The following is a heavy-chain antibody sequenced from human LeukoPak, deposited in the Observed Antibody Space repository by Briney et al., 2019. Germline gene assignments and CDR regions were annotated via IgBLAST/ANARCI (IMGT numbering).Heavy chain of an antibody. CDR3: ARDGQQLSHGMDV. V-gene: IGHV3-30-3*01. J-gene: IGHJ6*02. CDR2: ISYDGSNK. D-gene: IGHD6-13*01. Sequence: TGGSLRLSYAASGFTFSSYAMHWVRQAPGKGLEWVAVISYDGSNKYYADSVKGRFTISRDNSKNTLYLHMNSLRAEDTAVYYCARDGQQLSHGMDVWGQGPTVTVSS. CDR1: GFTFSSYA.